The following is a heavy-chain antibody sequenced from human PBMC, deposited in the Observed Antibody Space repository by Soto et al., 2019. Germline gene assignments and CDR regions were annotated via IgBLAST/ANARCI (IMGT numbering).Heavy chain of an antibody. CDR3: ARHVLGYSYGLHYGMDV. Sequence: GESLKISCKGSGYSFTSYWIGWVRQMPGKGLEWMGIIYPGDSDTRYSPSFQGQVTISADKSISTAYLQWSSLKASDTAMYYCARHVLGYSYGLHYGMDVWRQGTTVTVSS. CDR2: IYPGDSDT. D-gene: IGHD5-18*01. J-gene: IGHJ6*02. V-gene: IGHV5-51*01. CDR1: GYSFTSYW.